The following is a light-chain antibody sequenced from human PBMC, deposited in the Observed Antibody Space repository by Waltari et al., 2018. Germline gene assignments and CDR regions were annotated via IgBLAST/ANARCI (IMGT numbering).Light chain of an antibody. J-gene: IGKJ4*01. CDR2: DAS. CDR3: QQYGDSPLT. Sequence: EIVLTQSPGTLSLSPGERATLSCRASPRVRSTYLAWYQQKPGQAPRLLIYDASNRATGIPDRFSGRGSGTDFILTISRLEPEDFAVYFCQQYGDSPLTSGGGTKVEIK. CDR1: PRVRSTY. V-gene: IGKV3-20*01.